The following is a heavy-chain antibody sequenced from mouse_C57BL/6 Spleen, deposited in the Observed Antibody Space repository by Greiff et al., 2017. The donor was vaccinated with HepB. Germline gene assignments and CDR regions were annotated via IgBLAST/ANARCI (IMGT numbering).Heavy chain of an antibody. CDR2: INPSSGYT. CDR3: ASFITTVEDWYFDV. CDR1: GYTFTSYT. Sequence: QVQLQQSGAELARPGASVKMSCKASGYTFTSYTMHWVKQRPGQGLEWIGYINPSSGYTKYNQKFKDKATLTADKSTSTAYMQLSSLTSEDAAVYYCASFITTVEDWYFDVWGTGTTVTVSS. J-gene: IGHJ1*03. D-gene: IGHD1-1*01. V-gene: IGHV1-4*01.